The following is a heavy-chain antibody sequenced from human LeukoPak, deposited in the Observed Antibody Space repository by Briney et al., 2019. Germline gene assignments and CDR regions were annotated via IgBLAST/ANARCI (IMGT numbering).Heavy chain of an antibody. CDR2: IIPIFGTA. J-gene: IGHJ5*02. D-gene: IGHD2-15*01. CDR1: GGTFSSYA. CDR3: ARETIVVVVAATPSPYNWFDP. V-gene: IGHV1-69*05. Sequence: ASVKVSCKASGGTFSSYAISWVRQAPGQGLEWMGGIIPIFGTANYAQKFQGRVTITTDESTSTAYMELSSLRSEDTAVYYCARETIVVVVAATPSPYNWFDPWGQGTLVTVSS.